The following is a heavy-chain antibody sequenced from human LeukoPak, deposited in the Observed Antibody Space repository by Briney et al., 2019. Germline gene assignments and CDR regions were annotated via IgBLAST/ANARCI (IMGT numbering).Heavy chain of an antibody. CDR1: GNTFTTYD. D-gene: IGHD5-12*01. V-gene: IGHV1-8*01. CDR3: ARAFSSGYHSYDAFDL. Sequence: ASVKVSCKASGNTFTTYDINWVRQATGQGLEWMGWMNPNSGNTGYAQKFQDRVTMTRNTSITTAYMELGSLRSEDTAVYYCARAFSSGYHSYDAFDLWGQGTMVTVSS. CDR2: MNPNSGNT. J-gene: IGHJ3*01.